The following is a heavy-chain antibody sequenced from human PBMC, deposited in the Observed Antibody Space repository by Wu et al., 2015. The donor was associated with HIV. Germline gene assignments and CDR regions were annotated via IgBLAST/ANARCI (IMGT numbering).Heavy chain of an antibody. V-gene: IGHV1-18*01. D-gene: IGHD3-16*01. J-gene: IGHJ4*02. CDR3: AKVVHYYDGWGLDS. CDR2: LSAHNGNT. Sequence: QTHLRQSGPEVKRPGALVRVSCMASTYTFRTYGLAWVRQAPGQGLEWMGWLSAHNGNTNYAQKFQDRITISTDTSAKTAYLQLRSLKSDDTATYYCAKVVHYYDGWGLDSWGQGTLVTV. CDR1: TYTFRTYG.